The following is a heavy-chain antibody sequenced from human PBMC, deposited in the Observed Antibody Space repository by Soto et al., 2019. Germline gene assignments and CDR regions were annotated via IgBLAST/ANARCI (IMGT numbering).Heavy chain of an antibody. CDR2: ISGSGGST. CDR3: AKTENWNPTEYNWFDP. J-gene: IGHJ5*02. Sequence: PGGSLRLSCAASGFTFSSYAMSWVRQAPGKGLEWVSAISGSGGSTYYADSVKGRFTISRDNSKNTLYLQMNSLRAEDTAVYYCAKTENWNPTEYNWFDPWGQGTLVTVSS. D-gene: IGHD1-1*01. CDR1: GFTFSSYA. V-gene: IGHV3-23*01.